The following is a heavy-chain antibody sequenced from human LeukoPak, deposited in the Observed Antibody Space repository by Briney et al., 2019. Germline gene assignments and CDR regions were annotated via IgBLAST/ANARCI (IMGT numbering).Heavy chain of an antibody. CDR3: TTELDVRPNHY. V-gene: IGHV3-15*01. CDR1: GLTFSNAR. J-gene: IGHJ4*02. Sequence: PGGSLRLSCAASGLTFSNARMSWVRQAPGKGLEWVGRIKRKSDGGTTDYAAPVKGRFTISRDDSKNTLYLQMNSLKSEDTAVYYCTTELDVRPNHYWGQGTLVTVSS. D-gene: IGHD1-14*01. CDR2: IKRKSDGGTT.